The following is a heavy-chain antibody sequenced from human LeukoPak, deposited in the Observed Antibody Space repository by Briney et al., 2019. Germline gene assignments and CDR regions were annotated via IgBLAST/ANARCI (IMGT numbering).Heavy chain of an antibody. Sequence: GGSLRLSCAASGFTFSNAWMSWVRQAPGKGLEWVGRIKSKTDGGTTDYAAPVKGRFTISRDDSKNTLYLQMNSLKTEDTAVYYCTTEWDTYYYDRSGYRPDYWGQGTLVTVSS. V-gene: IGHV3-15*01. CDR3: TTEWDTYYYDRSGYRPDY. J-gene: IGHJ4*02. D-gene: IGHD3-22*01. CDR2: IKSKTDGGTT. CDR1: GFTFSNAW.